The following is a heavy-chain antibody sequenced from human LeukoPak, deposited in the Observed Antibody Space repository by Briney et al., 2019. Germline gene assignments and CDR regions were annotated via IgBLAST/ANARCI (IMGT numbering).Heavy chain of an antibody. CDR3: ARDGRYYYYGKDV. CDR2: IYYSGST. V-gene: IGHV4-30-4*01. Sequence: SETLSLTCTVSGGSISSGDYYWSWIRQPPGKGLEWIGYIYYSGSTYYNPSLKSRVTISVDTSKNQFSLKLSSVTAADTAVYYCARDGRYYYYGKDVWGQGTTVTVSS. CDR1: GGSISSGDYY. J-gene: IGHJ6*02.